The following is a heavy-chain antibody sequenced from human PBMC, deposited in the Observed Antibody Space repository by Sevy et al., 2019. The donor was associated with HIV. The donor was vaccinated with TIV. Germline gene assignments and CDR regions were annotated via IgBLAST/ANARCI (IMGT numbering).Heavy chain of an antibody. D-gene: IGHD1-1*01. J-gene: IGHJ4*02. Sequence: GGSLRLSCAASGITLSNYGVNWVRQAPGKGLEWVSYISSRSGTIYYAVSVKGPFTISRENAKNTLSLQMNSLSAEDTAVYYCARGGYPRPFDYWGQGTLVTVYS. CDR2: ISSRSGTI. CDR1: GITLSNYG. CDR3: ARGGYPRPFDY. V-gene: IGHV3-48*01.